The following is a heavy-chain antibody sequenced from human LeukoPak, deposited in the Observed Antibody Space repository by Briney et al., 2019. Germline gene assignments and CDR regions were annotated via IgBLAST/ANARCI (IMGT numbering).Heavy chain of an antibody. CDR2: IYPSYSDT. CDR3: ALFGLTSGLDY. Sequence: GEYLKLSCKSSGDRLTNNWIGWVRPVPGKGLEWMGLIYPSYSDTIYSPLFQGQDTLSVDGSIRTPYLPGRCLQASDTAIYFWALFGLTSGLDYWGQGTLVTVSS. V-gene: IGHV5-51*01. D-gene: IGHD6-25*01. CDR1: GDRLTNNW. J-gene: IGHJ4*02.